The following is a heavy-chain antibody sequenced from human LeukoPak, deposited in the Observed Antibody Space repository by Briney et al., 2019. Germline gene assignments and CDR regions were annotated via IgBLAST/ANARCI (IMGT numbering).Heavy chain of an antibody. CDR1: GFSFNNYA. CDR2: ISTTGGST. Sequence: SGGSLRLSCAASGFSFNNYAMSWVRQAPGKGLEWVSAISTTGGSTYYAGSVKGRFTISRDNSKNTLSLQMDSLRVEDTAVYYCAKDWTTVVTPKGYYFDSWGQGTLVTVSS. D-gene: IGHD4-23*01. CDR3: AKDWTTVVTPKGYYFDS. J-gene: IGHJ4*02. V-gene: IGHV3-23*01.